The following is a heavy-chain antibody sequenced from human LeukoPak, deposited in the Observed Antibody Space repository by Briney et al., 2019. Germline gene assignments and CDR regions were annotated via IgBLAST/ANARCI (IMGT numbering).Heavy chain of an antibody. D-gene: IGHD6-13*01. J-gene: IGHJ4*02. CDR1: GFSLSSYS. Sequence: GGSLRLSCAASGFSLSSYSMDWVRQAPGKGLEWVSSITISSNYIYYADSVKGRFTISRDNSKNTLYLQMNSLRAEDTAVYYCARGSAGMGDEFDYWGQGTLVTVSS. CDR3: ARGSAGMGDEFDY. V-gene: IGHV3-21*01. CDR2: ITISSNYI.